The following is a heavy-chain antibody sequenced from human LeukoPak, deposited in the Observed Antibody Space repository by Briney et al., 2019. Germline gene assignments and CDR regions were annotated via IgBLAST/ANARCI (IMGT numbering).Heavy chain of an antibody. CDR1: GGSISSYY. V-gene: IGHV4-39*01. D-gene: IGHD6-19*01. CDR3: ARRGYSSLDY. CDR2: IYYSGST. J-gene: IGHJ4*02. Sequence: SETLSLTCTVSGGSISSYYWGWIRQPPGKGLEWIGSIYYSGSTYDNPSLKSRATISVDTSKNQFSLKLSSVTAADTAVYYCARRGYSSLDYWGQGTLVTVSS.